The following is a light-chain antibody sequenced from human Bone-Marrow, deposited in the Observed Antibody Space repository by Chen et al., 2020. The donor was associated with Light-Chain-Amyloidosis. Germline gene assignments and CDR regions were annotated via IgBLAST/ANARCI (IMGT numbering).Light chain of an antibody. CDR1: NIGSKS. CDR3: QVGHTSADHVV. Sequence: SYVLTQPPSVSVAPGETAIISCGGNNIGSKSAYWYQQKPGQAPLLVVYDDSDRPSGIPERFAGSNSGDTATLSITRVEAGDEADYYCQVGHTSADHVVFGGGTKLTVL. J-gene: IGLJ2*01. CDR2: DDS. V-gene: IGLV3-21*02.